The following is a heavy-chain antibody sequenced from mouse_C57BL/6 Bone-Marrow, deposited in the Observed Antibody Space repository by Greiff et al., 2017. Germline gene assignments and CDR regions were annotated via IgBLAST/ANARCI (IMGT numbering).Heavy chain of an antibody. V-gene: IGHV1-62-2*01. D-gene: IGHD2-1*01. CDR1: GYTFTEYT. Sequence: VKLVESGAELVKPGASVKLSCKASGYTFTEYTIHWVKQRSGQGLEWIGWFYPGSGSIKYNEKFKDKATLTADKSSSTVYMEVSRLTSEDSAVYFGARHGAPIYYGRRRGAMDYWGQGTSVTVSA. J-gene: IGHJ4*01. CDR2: FYPGSGSI. CDR3: ARHGAPIYYGRRRGAMDY.